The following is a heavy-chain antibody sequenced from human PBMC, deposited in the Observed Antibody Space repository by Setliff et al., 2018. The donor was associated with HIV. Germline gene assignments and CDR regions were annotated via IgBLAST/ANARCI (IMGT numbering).Heavy chain of an antibody. J-gene: IGHJ4*02. V-gene: IGHV1-18*01. D-gene: IGHD1-26*01. CDR3: ARSDWELVLSSIDY. CDR1: GYTFASYG. Sequence: ASVKVSCKASGYTFASYGITWVRQAPGQGLEWMGWISAYDGNTNYAQKVRERVTLTTDTATNTAFMELKNLTSADTAVYFCARSDWELVLSSIDYWGQGTQVTVSS. CDR2: ISAYDGNT.